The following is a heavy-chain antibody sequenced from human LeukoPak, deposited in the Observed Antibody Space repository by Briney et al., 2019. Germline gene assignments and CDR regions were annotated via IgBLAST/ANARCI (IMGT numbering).Heavy chain of an antibody. D-gene: IGHD2-21*01. CDR1: GGSISSYY. J-gene: IGHJ3*02. Sequence: SETLSLTCTVSGGSISSYYWSWIRQPPGKGLEWIGYIYYSGSTNYNPSLKSRVTISVDTSKNQFSLKLSSVTAADTAVYYCASACPYCATSDAFDIWGQGTMVTVSS. CDR2: IYYSGST. V-gene: IGHV4-59*12. CDR3: ASACPYCATSDAFDI.